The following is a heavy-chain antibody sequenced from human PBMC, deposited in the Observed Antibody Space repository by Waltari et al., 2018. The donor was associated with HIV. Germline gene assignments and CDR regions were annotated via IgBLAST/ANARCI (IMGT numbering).Heavy chain of an antibody. CDR2: INSDGSST. D-gene: IGHD3-16*01. V-gene: IGHV3-74*01. CDR1: GFTFSSYR. Sequence: EVQLVESGGGLVQPGGSLRPSCAGSGFTFSSYRMHWVRQAPGKGLVWVSRINSDGSSTNYVDSVKGRFTISRDNAKNTVYLQMNSLRAEDTALYYCASLYNYVWGSPPPFDYWGQGTLVTVSS. J-gene: IGHJ4*02. CDR3: ASLYNYVWGSPPPFDY.